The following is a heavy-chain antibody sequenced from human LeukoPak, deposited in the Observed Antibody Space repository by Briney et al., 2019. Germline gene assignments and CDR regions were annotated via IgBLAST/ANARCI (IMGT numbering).Heavy chain of an antibody. Sequence: GGSLRLSCAASGFTFSSYNMNWVRQAPGKGLEWVSYISSSGSTIYYADSVKGRFTISRDNAKNSLYLQMNSLRAEDTAVYYCARIVATIGPFDYWGQGTLVTVSS. CDR1: GFTFSSYN. CDR2: ISSSGSTI. V-gene: IGHV3-48*03. D-gene: IGHD5-12*01. CDR3: ARIVATIGPFDY. J-gene: IGHJ4*02.